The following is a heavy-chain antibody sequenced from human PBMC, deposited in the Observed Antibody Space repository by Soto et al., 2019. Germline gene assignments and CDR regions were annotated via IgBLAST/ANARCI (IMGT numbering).Heavy chain of an antibody. CDR2: IKQDGSEK. Sequence: GGSLRLSCAASGFTFSSYWMSWVRQAPGKGLEWVANIKQDGSEKYYADSVKGRFTISRDNAKNSLYLQMNSLRAEDTAVYYCAREGTRDIVVVPAAYYYYYYGMDVWGQGTTVTVSS. V-gene: IGHV3-7*01. D-gene: IGHD2-2*01. CDR3: AREGTRDIVVVPAAYYYYYYGMDV. J-gene: IGHJ6*02. CDR1: GFTFSSYW.